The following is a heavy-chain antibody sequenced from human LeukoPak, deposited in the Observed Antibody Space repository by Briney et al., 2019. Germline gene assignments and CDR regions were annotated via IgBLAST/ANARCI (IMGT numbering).Heavy chain of an antibody. CDR2: IIPIFGTA. D-gene: IGHD5-12*01. V-gene: IGHV1-69*13. CDR1: GGTFSSYA. CDR3: ARAPEPGIVATIGGYYFDY. J-gene: IGHJ4*02. Sequence: SVPDSRKASGGTFSSYAISWVRQAPGQGLEWMGGIIPIFGTANYAQKFQGRVTITADESTSTAYMELSSLRSEDTAVYYCARAPEPGIVATIGGYYFDYWGQGTQVTVSS.